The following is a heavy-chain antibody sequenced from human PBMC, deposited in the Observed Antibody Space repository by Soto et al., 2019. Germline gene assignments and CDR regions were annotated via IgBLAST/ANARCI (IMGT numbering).Heavy chain of an antibody. D-gene: IGHD6-19*01. CDR1: GFTFSSYG. V-gene: IGHV3-30*18. J-gene: IGHJ4*02. CDR3: AKEDGQWLVLDY. Sequence: QVQLVESGGGVVQPGRSLRLSCAASGFTFSSYGMHWVRQAPGKGLEWVAVISYDGSNKYYADSVKGRFTISRDNSKNTLYLKMNSLRAEDTAVYYCAKEDGQWLVLDYWGQGTLVTVSS. CDR2: ISYDGSNK.